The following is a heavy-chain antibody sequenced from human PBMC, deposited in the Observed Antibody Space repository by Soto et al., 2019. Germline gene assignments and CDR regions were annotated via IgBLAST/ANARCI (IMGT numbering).Heavy chain of an antibody. CDR3: ARNEVVPAAVSWFDP. D-gene: IGHD2-2*01. V-gene: IGHV1-18*01. CDR1: GYTFTSYG. J-gene: IGHJ5*02. Sequence: GASVKVSCKACGYTFTSYGISWVRQAPGQGLEWMGWISAYNGNTNYAQKLQDRVTMTTDTSTSTAYMELRSLRSDDTAVYYCARNEVVPAAVSWFDPWGQGTLVTVSS. CDR2: ISAYNGNT.